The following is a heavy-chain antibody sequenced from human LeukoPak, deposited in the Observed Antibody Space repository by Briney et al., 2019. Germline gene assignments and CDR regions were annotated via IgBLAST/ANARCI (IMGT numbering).Heavy chain of an antibody. V-gene: IGHV4-34*01. Sequence: SETLSLTCAVYSGSFSGYYWTWIRQSPGKGLEWIGEINDSGSTKYIPSLESRVTISVDTSKNQFSPKVNSVTAADTAVYYCARGEVNSNYFDSWGQGTLVTVSS. CDR2: INDSGST. D-gene: IGHD4-11*01. CDR3: ARGEVNSNYFDS. CDR1: SGSFSGYY. J-gene: IGHJ4*02.